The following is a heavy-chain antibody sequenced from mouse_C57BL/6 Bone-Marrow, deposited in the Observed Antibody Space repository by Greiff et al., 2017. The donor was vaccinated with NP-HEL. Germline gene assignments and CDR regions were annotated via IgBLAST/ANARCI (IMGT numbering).Heavy chain of an antibody. CDR3: VSALFAY. V-gene: IGHV1-69*01. J-gene: IGHJ3*01. CDR1: GYTFTSYW. CDR2: IDPSDSYT. Sequence: QVQLKQPGAELVMPGASVKLSCKASGYTFTSYWMHWVKQRPGQGLEWIGEIDPSDSYTNYNQKFKGKSTLTVDKSSSTAYMQLSSLTSEDSAVYYCVSALFAYWGHGTLVTVSA.